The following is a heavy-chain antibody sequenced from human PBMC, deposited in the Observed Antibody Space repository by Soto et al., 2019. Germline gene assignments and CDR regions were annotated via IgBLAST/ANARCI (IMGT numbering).Heavy chain of an antibody. CDR2: VFSSGST. CDR3: ARVAFSYFGMDV. Sequence: SETLSLTCSVPGGAISSYYWSWVRQPAGKGLEWIGRVFSSGSTNYNASLKSRVTMSIDTSKNEVSLTLRSVTAADTAVYYCARVAFSYFGMDVWGPGTTVTV. CDR1: GGAISSYY. J-gene: IGHJ6*02. V-gene: IGHV4-4*07. D-gene: IGHD3-3*02.